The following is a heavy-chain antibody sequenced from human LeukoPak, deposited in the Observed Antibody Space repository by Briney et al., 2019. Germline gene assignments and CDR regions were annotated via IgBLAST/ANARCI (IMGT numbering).Heavy chain of an antibody. CDR3: AKDAGIAAGWGAFDI. V-gene: IGHV3-9*03. CDR2: ISWNSGSK. D-gene: IGHD6-13*01. Sequence: GGSLRLSCAASGFTFDDYAMHWVRQAPGKGLEWVSGISWNSGSKGYADSVKGRFTISRDNAKNSLYLQMNSLRAEDMALYYCAKDAGIAAGWGAFDIWGQGTMVTVSS. J-gene: IGHJ3*02. CDR1: GFTFDDYA.